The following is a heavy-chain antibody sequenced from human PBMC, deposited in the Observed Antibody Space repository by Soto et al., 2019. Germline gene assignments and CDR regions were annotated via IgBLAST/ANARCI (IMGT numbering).Heavy chain of an antibody. J-gene: IGHJ1*01. CDR2: TSYDGSGK. V-gene: IGHV3-30*19. D-gene: IGHD3-16*01. Sequence: QVQLVESGGGVVQPGTSLRLSCVGSGFTFRSYVIHWVRQAPGKGLEWVALTSYDGSGKYYGDSVRGRFTISRDNSRNTVDLQMDSLRLEDTALYYCARWGTTGVLEVWGQGTLVSVSS. CDR3: ARWGTTGVLEV. CDR1: GFTFRSYV.